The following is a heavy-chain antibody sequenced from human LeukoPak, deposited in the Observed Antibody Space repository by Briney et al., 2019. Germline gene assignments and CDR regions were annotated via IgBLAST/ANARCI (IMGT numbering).Heavy chain of an antibody. Sequence: GGSLRLPCAASGFTFSSYAMSWVRQAPGTGLGWVSGISGSGTSTYLADSVKGRFTISRDNSKNTLYLQMNSLRAEDTAVYYCARDRVYASGSRDAFGIWGQGTMVAVSS. V-gene: IGHV3-23*01. D-gene: IGHD3-10*01. CDR3: ARDRVYASGSRDAFGI. J-gene: IGHJ3*02. CDR2: ISGSGTST. CDR1: GFTFSSYA.